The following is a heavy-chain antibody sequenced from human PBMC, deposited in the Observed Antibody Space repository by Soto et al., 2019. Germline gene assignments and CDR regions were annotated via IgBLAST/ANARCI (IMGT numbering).Heavy chain of an antibody. CDR3: ARVRAVAATMWGNYYYYGMDV. V-gene: IGHV4-34*01. CDR1: GGSFSGYY. J-gene: IGHJ6*02. CDR2: INHSGST. Sequence: SETLSLTCAVYGGSFSGYYWSWIRQPPGKGLEWIGEINHSGSTNYNPSLKSRVTISVDTSKNQFSLKLSSVTAADTAVYYCARVRAVAATMWGNYYYYGMDVWGQGTTVTVSS. D-gene: IGHD2-15*01.